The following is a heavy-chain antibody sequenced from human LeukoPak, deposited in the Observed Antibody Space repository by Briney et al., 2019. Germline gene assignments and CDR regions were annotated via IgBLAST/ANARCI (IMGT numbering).Heavy chain of an antibody. CDR2: IYYSGST. D-gene: IGHD1-26*01. CDR1: GGSNSSSGYY. V-gene: IGHV4-39*01. J-gene: IGHJ5*02. Sequence: SETLSLXCTVSGGSNSSSGYYWGWIRQPPGKGPEWIASIYYSGSTYSNPSLNSRVTIFVDTSKNQLCLKLSSLTAADTAVYYCARHEYSGSYYGLSWFDPWGQGTLVTVSS. CDR3: ARHEYSGSYYGLSWFDP.